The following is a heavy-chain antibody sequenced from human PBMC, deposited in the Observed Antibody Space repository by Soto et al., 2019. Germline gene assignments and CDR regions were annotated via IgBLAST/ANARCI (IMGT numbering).Heavy chain of an antibody. CDR1: GGSFSGYY. V-gene: IGHV4-34*01. CDR3: ARRMVRGVISRYYYKGMDV. Sequence: SETLSLTCAVYGGSFSGYYWSWIRQPPGKGLEWIGEINHSGSTNYNPSLKSRVTISVDTSKNQFSLKLSSVTAADTAVYYCARRMVRGVISRYYYKGMDVWGQGTTVTVSS. D-gene: IGHD3-10*01. CDR2: INHSGST. J-gene: IGHJ6*02.